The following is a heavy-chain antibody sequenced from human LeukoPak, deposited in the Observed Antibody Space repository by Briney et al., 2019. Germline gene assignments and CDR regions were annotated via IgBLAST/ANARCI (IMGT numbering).Heavy chain of an antibody. J-gene: IGHJ4*02. CDR3: ARGYCSSTSCPKDYHFDY. CDR2: INCDGSST. CDR1: GFTFSSYW. D-gene: IGHD2-2*01. V-gene: IGHV3-74*01. Sequence: GGSLRLSCAASGFTFSSYWVHLVRRAPGKGLVWVSRINCDGSSTSYADSVKGRFTISRDNAKNTLYLQMNSLRAEDTAVYYCARGYCSSTSCPKDYHFDYWGQGTLVTVAS.